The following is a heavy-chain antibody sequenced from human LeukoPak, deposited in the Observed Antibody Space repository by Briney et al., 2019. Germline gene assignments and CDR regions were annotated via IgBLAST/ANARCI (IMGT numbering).Heavy chain of an antibody. CDR3: AKAVRSMVTGGGYFDS. CDR1: GFAFSNYA. D-gene: IGHD3-10*01. CDR2: LSGGGDSR. Sequence: GGSLRLSCAASGFAFSNYAMSWVRQAPGKGLEWVSSLSGGGDSRYYADSVMGRFTISRDNSKNTLNLQMNSLRAEDTAVYYCAKAVRSMVTGGGYFDSWGQGTLVTVSS. V-gene: IGHV3-23*01. J-gene: IGHJ4*02.